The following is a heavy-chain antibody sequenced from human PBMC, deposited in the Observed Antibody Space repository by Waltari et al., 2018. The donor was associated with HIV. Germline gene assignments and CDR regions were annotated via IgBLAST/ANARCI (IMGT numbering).Heavy chain of an antibody. J-gene: IGHJ4*02. D-gene: IGHD6-6*01. CDR3: ARDFSSSSGFDS. CDR2: LIPMSNII. CDR1: AFSFSDYF. V-gene: IGHV3-11*01. Sequence: QVQLVESGGGLVKPGGSLRLSCATSAFSFSDYFMIWIRQAPGMVLEWLSYLIPMSNIIHDGDSIKGRFTISSDNAKKSLFLQMNSLRAEDTAVYYCARDFSSSSGFDSWGQGTLVTVSS.